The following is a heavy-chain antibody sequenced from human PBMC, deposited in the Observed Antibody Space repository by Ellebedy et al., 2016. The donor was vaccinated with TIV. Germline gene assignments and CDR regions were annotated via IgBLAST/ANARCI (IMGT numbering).Heavy chain of an antibody. D-gene: IGHD3-16*01. Sequence: SETLSLTCTVSGGSVSRYSFYWNWIRQPPGTGLEWIGYIYYSGSTKYNSSLKSRVSISLDMSKNQFSLRLSSMTAADTAMYYCARISYDYVWGTLDTSDIWGQGTMVTVSS. V-gene: IGHV4-61*01. CDR3: ARISYDYVWGTLDTSDI. J-gene: IGHJ3*02. CDR1: GGSVSRYSFY. CDR2: IYYSGST.